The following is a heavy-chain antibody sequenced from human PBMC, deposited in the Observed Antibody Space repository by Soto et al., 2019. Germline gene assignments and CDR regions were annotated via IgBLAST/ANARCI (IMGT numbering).Heavy chain of an antibody. J-gene: IGHJ4*02. Sequence: GGSLRLSCAASGFTFSSYAMSWVRQAPGKGLEWVSAISGSGGSTYYADSVKGRFTISRDNSKNTLYLQMNSLRAEDTAVYYCAKEGYDILTGRLTEYYFDYWGQGTLVTVSS. CDR1: GFTFSSYA. D-gene: IGHD3-9*01. CDR2: ISGSGGST. V-gene: IGHV3-23*01. CDR3: AKEGYDILTGRLTEYYFDY.